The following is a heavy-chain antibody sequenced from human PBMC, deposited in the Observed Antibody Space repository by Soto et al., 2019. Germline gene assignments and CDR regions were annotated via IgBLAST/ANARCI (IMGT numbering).Heavy chain of an antibody. CDR1: GYTFTTYG. D-gene: IGHD3-10*01. J-gene: IGHJ6*02. V-gene: IGHV1-18*01. CDR2: ISAYNGNT. CDR3: ARVVEYYYGSGSYYNPYYGMDV. Sequence: GAPVKVSCKASGYTFTTYGISWVRQAPGQGLEWMGWISAYNGNTNYAQKLQGRVTMTTDTSTSTAYMELRSLRSDDTAVYYCARVVEYYYGSGSYYNPYYGMDVWGQGTTVTVSS.